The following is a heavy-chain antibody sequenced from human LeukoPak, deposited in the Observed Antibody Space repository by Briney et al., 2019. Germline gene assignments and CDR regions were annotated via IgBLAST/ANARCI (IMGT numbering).Heavy chain of an antibody. J-gene: IGHJ3*02. V-gene: IGHV4-61*02. CDR1: GGSLSSGSYY. CDR3: ARDHTVTAFDI. CDR2: IYTSGST. D-gene: IGHD4-17*01. Sequence: SQTLSLTCTVSGGSLSSGSYYWSWIRQPAGKGLEWIGRIYTSGSTNYNRSLQSRVTISVDTYKNQFSLKLSSVTAADTAVYYCARDHTVTAFDIWGQGTMVTVSS.